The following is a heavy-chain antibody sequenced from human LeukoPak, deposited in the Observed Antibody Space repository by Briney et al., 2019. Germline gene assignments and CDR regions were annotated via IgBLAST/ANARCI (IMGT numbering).Heavy chain of an antibody. Sequence: SETLSLTCAVYGGSFSGYYWSWIRQPPGKGLEWIGEINHSGSTNYNPSLKSRVTISVDTSKNQFSLKLSSVTAADTAVYYCARGIRHFVVVPAVLNWFDPWGQGTLVTVSS. J-gene: IGHJ5*02. CDR3: ARGIRHFVVVPAVLNWFDP. V-gene: IGHV4-34*01. D-gene: IGHD2-2*01. CDR2: INHSGST. CDR1: GGSFSGYY.